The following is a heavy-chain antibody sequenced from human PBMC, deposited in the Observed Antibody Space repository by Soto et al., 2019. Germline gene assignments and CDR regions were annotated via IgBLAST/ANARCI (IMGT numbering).Heavy chain of an antibody. CDR1: GFSFSDNS. D-gene: IGHD3-9*01. CDR2: ISSTSTYI. CDR3: ARDYKRGYFDWLFYY. Sequence: EVQLVESGGGLVKPGGSLRLSCAASGFSFSDNSMKWVRQAPGKGLEWVSSISSTSTYIFYADSLKGRFTISRDNAKNSLYLQMNSLRAEDTAVYYCARDYKRGYFDWLFYYWGQGTLVTVSS. V-gene: IGHV3-21*04. J-gene: IGHJ4*02.